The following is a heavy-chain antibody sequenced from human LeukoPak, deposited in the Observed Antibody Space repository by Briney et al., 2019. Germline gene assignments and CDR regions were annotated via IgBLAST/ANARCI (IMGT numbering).Heavy chain of an antibody. CDR1: GFIFSDYG. Sequence: PGGSLRLSCAASGFIFSDYGMHWVRQAPGKGLEWVAVIWFDGSNTYYADSVKGRFTISRDNSKNTLYLQMNSLRAEDTAVYYCAKDNGGYYYDSSGYYADYWGQGTLVTVSS. J-gene: IGHJ4*02. V-gene: IGHV3-33*06. CDR3: AKDNGGYYYDSSGYYADY. CDR2: IWFDGSNT. D-gene: IGHD3-22*01.